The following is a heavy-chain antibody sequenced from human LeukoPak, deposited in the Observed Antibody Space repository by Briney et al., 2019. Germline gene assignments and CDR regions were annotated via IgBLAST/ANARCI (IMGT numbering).Heavy chain of an antibody. CDR3: ARHRRYSGSPFDP. Sequence: PSETLSLTCAVSGGSFSGYYWNWIRQSPGKGLEWIGEINHSGSTNYNPSLKSRVTISVDTSKNQFSLKLSSVTAADTAVYYCARHRRYSGSPFDPWGQGTLVTVPS. V-gene: IGHV4-34*01. CDR2: INHSGST. J-gene: IGHJ5*02. D-gene: IGHD1-26*01. CDR1: GGSFSGYY.